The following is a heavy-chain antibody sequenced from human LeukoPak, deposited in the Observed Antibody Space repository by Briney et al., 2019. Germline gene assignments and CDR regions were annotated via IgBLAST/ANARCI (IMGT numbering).Heavy chain of an antibody. CDR1: GFTFSTYW. Sequence: GGSLRLSCSASGFTFSTYWMSWVRQAPGKGLEWVANIKEDGSEKNYADSVKGRFTISRDNAKNSLYLQMNSLRAEDTAVYYCARRGSGSGGTYAGMDVWGQGTSVTVSS. D-gene: IGHD2-15*01. V-gene: IGHV3-7*02. J-gene: IGHJ6*02. CDR3: ARRGSGSGGTYAGMDV. CDR2: IKEDGSEK.